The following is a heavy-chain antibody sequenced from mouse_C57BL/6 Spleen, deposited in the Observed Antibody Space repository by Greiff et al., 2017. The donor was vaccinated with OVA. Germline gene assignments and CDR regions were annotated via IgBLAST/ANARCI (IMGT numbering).Heavy chain of an antibody. CDR2: ISNLAYSI. CDR1: GFTFSDYG. D-gene: IGHD1-1*01. J-gene: IGHJ3*01. CDR3: ARHDYYGSSPAWFAY. V-gene: IGHV5-15*01. Sequence: EVKLQESGGGLVQPGGSLKLSCAASGFTFSDYGMAWVRQAPRKGPEWVAFISNLAYSIYYADTVTGRFTISRENAKNTLYLEMSSLRSEDTAMYYCARHDYYGSSPAWFAYWGQGTLVTVSA.